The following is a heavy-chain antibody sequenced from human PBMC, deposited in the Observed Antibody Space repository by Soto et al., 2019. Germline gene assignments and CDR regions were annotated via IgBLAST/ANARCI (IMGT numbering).Heavy chain of an antibody. V-gene: IGHV3-11*01. D-gene: IGHD4-17*01. CDR1: GFTLSDYY. CDR3: ARDTLATTVTTRARYYGMDV. J-gene: IGHJ6*02. CDR2: ISSSGSTI. Sequence: WGTLRLSCAASGFTLSDYYMSWIRQAPGNGLEWVSYISSSGSTIYYADSVKGRFTISRDNAKNSLYLQMNSLRAEDTAVYYCARDTLATTVTTRARYYGMDVWGQGTTVTVSS.